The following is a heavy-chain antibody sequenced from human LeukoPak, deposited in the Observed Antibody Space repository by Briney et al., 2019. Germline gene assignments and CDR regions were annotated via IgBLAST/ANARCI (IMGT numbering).Heavy chain of an antibody. J-gene: IGHJ6*02. CDR1: GFAFNSYV. V-gene: IGHV3-23*01. CDR3: ASWRREYYYYGMDG. CDR2: IGGSGDST. Sequence: PGGSLRLSCAASGFAFNSYVMTWVRQAPGKGLEWVSAIGGSGDSTYYADSVKGRFTISRDNSKNTLFLQMNSLRGEDTAVYYCASWRREYYYYGMDGWGQGTTVTVSS.